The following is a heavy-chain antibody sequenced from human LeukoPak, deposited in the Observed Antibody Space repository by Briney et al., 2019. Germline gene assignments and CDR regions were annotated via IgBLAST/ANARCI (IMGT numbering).Heavy chain of an antibody. V-gene: IGHV4-59*01. Sequence: SETLSLTCTVSGCSISSYDWSWIRQPPGKGLEWIGYIYYSGSTNYNPSLKRRVTISVDTSKNQFSLKLSSVTAADTAVYYCARSAPTSITIFGVVFRHFDHWGQGTLVTVSS. CDR2: IYYSGST. J-gene: IGHJ4*02. D-gene: IGHD3-3*01. CDR3: ARSAPTSITIFGVVFRHFDH. CDR1: GCSISSYD.